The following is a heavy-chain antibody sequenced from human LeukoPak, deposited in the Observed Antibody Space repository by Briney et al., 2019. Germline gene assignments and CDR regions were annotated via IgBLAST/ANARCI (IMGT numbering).Heavy chain of an antibody. CDR2: INSDGSST. D-gene: IGHD4-23*01. V-gene: IGHV3-74*01. Sequence: GGSLRLSCAASGFTFRNNRMDWVRQAPGKGLVWVSRINSDGSSTYYADFVKGRFTISRDNAKNTLYLQMDSLRAEDTAVYYCGRVGGFSDFDYWGQGTLVTVSS. J-gene: IGHJ4*02. CDR3: GRVGGFSDFDY. CDR1: GFTFRNNR.